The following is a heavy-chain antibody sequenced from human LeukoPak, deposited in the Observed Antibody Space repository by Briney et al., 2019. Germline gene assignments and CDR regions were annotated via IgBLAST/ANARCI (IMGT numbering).Heavy chain of an antibody. J-gene: IGHJ4*02. CDR1: GFTFDDYA. CDR2: INWNGGST. CDR3: ARVKGSGYRNAIDY. D-gene: IGHD3-3*01. Sequence: GGSLRLSCAASGFTFDDYAMNWVRQAPGKGLEWVSGINWNGGSTYYRDSVKGRFTISRDNAKNSLYLQMNSLRAEDTALYYCARVKGSGYRNAIDYWGQGTLVTVSS. V-gene: IGHV3-20*04.